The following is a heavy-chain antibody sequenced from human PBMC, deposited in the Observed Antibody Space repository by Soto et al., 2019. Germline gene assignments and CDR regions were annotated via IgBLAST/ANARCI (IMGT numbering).Heavy chain of an antibody. V-gene: IGHV4-61*08. CDR2: IYYTGRA. D-gene: IGHD4-4*01. Sequence: SETLSLTCTVSGGSISSGGYYRSWIRQHPGKGLEWIGYIYYTGRANYNASLKSRVSISLDTSNYQFSLKLSSVTAADTAVYYCARDGDGRMTTNPYYYNGMDVWGPGTTVTVSS. J-gene: IGHJ6*02. CDR1: GGSISSGGYY. CDR3: ARDGDGRMTTNPYYYNGMDV.